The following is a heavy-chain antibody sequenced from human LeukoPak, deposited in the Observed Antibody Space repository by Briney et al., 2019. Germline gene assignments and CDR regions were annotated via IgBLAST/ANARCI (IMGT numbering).Heavy chain of an antibody. D-gene: IGHD6-6*01. J-gene: IGHJ4*02. CDR2: IYSGGST. CDR1: GFTVSSNY. CDR3: ARGRPRDY. V-gene: IGHV3-66*01. Sequence: PGGSLRLSCAASGFTVSSNYMNWVRQAPGKGLEWVSVIYSGGSTYYADSVKGRFTISRDNSKNTVYLQMNSLRADDTAVYYCARGRPRDYWGQGTLVTVSS.